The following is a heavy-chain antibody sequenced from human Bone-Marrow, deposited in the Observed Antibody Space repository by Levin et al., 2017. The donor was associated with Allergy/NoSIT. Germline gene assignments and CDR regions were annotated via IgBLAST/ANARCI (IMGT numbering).Heavy chain of an antibody. CDR2: IYSGGST. V-gene: IGHV3-53*01. CDR1: GFTVSNNY. CDR3: ARGEISGVTGDY. D-gene: IGHD3-10*01. J-gene: IGHJ4*02. Sequence: GESLKISCAASGFTVSNNYMRWVRQAPGKGLEWVSLIYSGGSTYYADSVKGRGTISRDKSKNTLYLQMNSLRVEDTAVYYCARGEISGVTGDYWGQGTLVTVSS.